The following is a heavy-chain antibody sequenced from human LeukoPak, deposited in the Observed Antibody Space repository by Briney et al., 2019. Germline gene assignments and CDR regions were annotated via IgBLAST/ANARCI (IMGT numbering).Heavy chain of an antibody. Sequence: QPGGSLRLSCAASGFTFSTYSMSWVSRAPGRGLVWVSGIVFTTGGSYYADSVKGRFTISRDNYQNTLFLQLSSLRVDDTAVYYCAKVNYYHPYFWGQGTLVTVSS. V-gene: IGHV3-23*01. CDR2: IVFTTGGS. D-gene: IGHD3-22*01. J-gene: IGHJ4*02. CDR1: GFTFSTYS. CDR3: AKVNYYHPYF.